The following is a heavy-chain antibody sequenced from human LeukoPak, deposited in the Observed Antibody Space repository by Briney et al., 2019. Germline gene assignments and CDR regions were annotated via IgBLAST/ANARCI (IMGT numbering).Heavy chain of an antibody. CDR3: ARKGYSISWYSP. D-gene: IGHD6-13*01. J-gene: IGHJ5*02. CDR2: IYTNGNT. V-gene: IGHV4-61*02. Sequence: SQTLSLTCTVSGGSLSSGGYYWSWIRQPAGKGLEWIGRIYTNGNTNYNPPLKSRVTISVDTSKNQFSLKLSSVTAADTAVYYCARKGYSISWYSPWGQGTLVTVSS. CDR1: GGSLSSGGYY.